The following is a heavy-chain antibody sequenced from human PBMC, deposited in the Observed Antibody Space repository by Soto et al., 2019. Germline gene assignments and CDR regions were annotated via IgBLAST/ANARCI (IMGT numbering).Heavy chain of an antibody. CDR3: VKEGRAVAGTDAFDI. D-gene: IGHD6-19*01. J-gene: IGHJ3*02. V-gene: IGHV3-64D*06. Sequence: GESLKISCSASGFTFSSYAMHWVRQAPGKGLEYVSAISSNGGSTYYADSVKGRFTISRDNSKNTLYLQRSSLRAEDTAVYYSVKEGRAVAGTDAFDIWGQGTMVTVSS. CDR1: GFTFSSYA. CDR2: ISSNGGST.